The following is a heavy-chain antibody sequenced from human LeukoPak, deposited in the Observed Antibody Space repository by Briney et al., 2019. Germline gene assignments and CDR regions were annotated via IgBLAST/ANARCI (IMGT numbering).Heavy chain of an antibody. J-gene: IGHJ3*02. CDR3: AREPVGASRAFDI. V-gene: IGHV3-53*01. CDR1: GFTVSSNY. Sequence: GGSLRLSCAASGFTVSSNYLSWVRQAPGKGLEWVSAIYSGGSTYYADSVKGRFTISSDNSKSTLYFQVSSLRAEDTAVYYCAREPVGASRAFDIWGQGTMVTVSS. CDR2: IYSGGST. D-gene: IGHD1-26*01.